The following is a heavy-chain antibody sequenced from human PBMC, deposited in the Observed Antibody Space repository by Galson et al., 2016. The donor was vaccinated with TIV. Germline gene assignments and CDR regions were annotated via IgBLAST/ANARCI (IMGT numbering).Heavy chain of an antibody. J-gene: IGHJ6*03. CDR1: GGIFNSYA. CDR2: IIAIFGTT. Sequence: SVKVSCKASGGIFNSYAISWVRQAPGQGLEWMGRIIAIFGTTNYAQKFQGRVTITADESTSTAYMELNSLRSEDTAVYYCASSTTATTNYYYMDVWGKGTTVIVSS. D-gene: IGHD4-17*01. CDR3: ASSTTATTNYYYMDV. V-gene: IGHV1-69*13.